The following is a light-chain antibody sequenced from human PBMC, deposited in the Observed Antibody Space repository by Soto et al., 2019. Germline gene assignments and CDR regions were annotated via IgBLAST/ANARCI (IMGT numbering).Light chain of an antibody. Sequence: DIQMTQSPSTLSASVGDRVTITCRASQSISTSLAWYQQQSGKAPSLLIYDATSLHSGVPSRFSGSGSGTEFILTITSLQPDDSANYYCQQYDDYPFTFGPGTKLEI. V-gene: IGKV1-5*01. CDR3: QQYDDYPFT. CDR1: QSISTS. CDR2: DAT. J-gene: IGKJ2*01.